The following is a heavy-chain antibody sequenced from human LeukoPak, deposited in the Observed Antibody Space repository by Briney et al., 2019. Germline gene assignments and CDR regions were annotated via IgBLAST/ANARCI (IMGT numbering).Heavy chain of an antibody. J-gene: IGHJ3*02. CDR2: IYTSGTT. D-gene: IGHD6-13*01. CDR3: ARQSSSCWYMFAFYI. V-gene: IGHV4-4*07. CDR1: GGSIRSYC. Sequence: SETLSLTCTVSGGSIRSYCWSWIRQPAGKGLEWIGRIYTSGTTNYSPSLKSRVTMSVDTSKNQFSLKLSSVTAADTAVYYCARQSSSCWYMFAFYIWVQGTMVTVSS.